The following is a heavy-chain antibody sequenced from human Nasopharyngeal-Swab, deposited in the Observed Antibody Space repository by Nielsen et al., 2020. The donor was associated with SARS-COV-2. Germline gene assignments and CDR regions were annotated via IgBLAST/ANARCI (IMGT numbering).Heavy chain of an antibody. Sequence: SVKVSCKASGATFSSYAISWVRQAPGQGLEWMGGIIPIFGTANYAQKFQGRVTITADKSTSTAYMELSSLRSEDTAVYYCARDRIEITIFGVVYYGMDVWGQGTTVTVSS. CDR2: IIPIFGTA. CDR3: ARDRIEITIFGVVYYGMDV. V-gene: IGHV1-69*06. J-gene: IGHJ6*02. CDR1: GATFSSYA. D-gene: IGHD3-3*01.